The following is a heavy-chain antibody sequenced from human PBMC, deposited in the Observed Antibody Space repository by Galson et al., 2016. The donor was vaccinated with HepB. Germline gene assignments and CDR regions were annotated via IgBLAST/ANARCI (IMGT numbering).Heavy chain of an antibody. CDR3: ARDLSGRSGLDY. J-gene: IGHJ4*02. D-gene: IGHD3-10*01. CDR1: GFTVSTNY. CDR2: IYGGGST. Sequence: SLRLSCAASGFTVSTNYMSRVRQAPGKGLEWVSVIYGGGSTTYADSVKGRFTISRHNSKNTLYLQMNSLRAEDTAVYYCARDLSGRSGLDYWGQGTLVTVPS. V-gene: IGHV3-66*01.